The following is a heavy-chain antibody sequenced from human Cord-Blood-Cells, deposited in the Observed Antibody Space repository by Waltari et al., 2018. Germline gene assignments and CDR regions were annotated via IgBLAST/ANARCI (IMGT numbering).Heavy chain of an antibody. D-gene: IGHD3-10*01. J-gene: IGHJ3*02. V-gene: IGHV1-8*03. Sequence: QVQLVQSGAEVKKPGASVKVSCKASGYTFTRYDINWVRPATGQGLEWMGWMNPNSGNTGYAQKFQGRVTITRNTSISTAYMELSSLRSEDTAVYYCARGRGEPPEDAFDIWGQGTMVTVSS. CDR1: GYTFTRYD. CDR3: ARGRGEPPEDAFDI. CDR2: MNPNSGNT.